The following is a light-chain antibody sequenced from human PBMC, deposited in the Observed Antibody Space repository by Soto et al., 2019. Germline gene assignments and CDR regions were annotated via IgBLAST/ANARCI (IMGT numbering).Light chain of an antibody. CDR1: SSDIGGSNY. Sequence: QSALTQPASVSGSPGQTVIISCTGTSSDIGGSNYVSWYQQHPGRAPKLILFDVSTRPSKIPYRFSGSKSDYTASLTISGLHADVEADYYCSSYSSSSSLVLFGGGTNLTVL. CDR2: DVS. CDR3: SSYSSSSSLVL. J-gene: IGLJ2*01. V-gene: IGLV2-14*03.